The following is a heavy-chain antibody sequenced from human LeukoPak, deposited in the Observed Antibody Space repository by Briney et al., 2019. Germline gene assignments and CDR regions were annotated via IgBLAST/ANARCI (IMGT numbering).Heavy chain of an antibody. CDR1: GYTFTSYG. Sequence: ASVKVSCKASGYTFTSYGISWVRQAPGQGLEWMGWISAYNGNTNYAQKLQGRVTMTTDTSTSTAYMELRSLRSDDTAGYYCARDPRIAAAGTNWFDPWGQGTLVTVSS. V-gene: IGHV1-18*01. CDR2: ISAYNGNT. CDR3: ARDPRIAAAGTNWFDP. J-gene: IGHJ5*02. D-gene: IGHD6-13*01.